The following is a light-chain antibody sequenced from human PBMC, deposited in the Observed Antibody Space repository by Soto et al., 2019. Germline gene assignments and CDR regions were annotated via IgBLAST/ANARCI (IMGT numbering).Light chain of an antibody. Sequence: EIVMTQSPATPSVSPGERATLSCRASQSVSSNLAWYQQKPGQAPRLLIYDASTRATGIPARFSGSGSGTEFTLTISSLQSEDFAVYYCQQYNNWPYTFGQGTKLEIK. J-gene: IGKJ2*01. V-gene: IGKV3-15*01. CDR3: QQYNNWPYT. CDR1: QSVSSN. CDR2: DAS.